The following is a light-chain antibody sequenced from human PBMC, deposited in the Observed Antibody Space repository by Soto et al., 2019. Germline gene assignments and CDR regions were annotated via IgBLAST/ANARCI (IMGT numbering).Light chain of an antibody. CDR3: QQYNSWPRT. CDR1: QSVSSD. J-gene: IGKJ1*01. Sequence: VLARSPGTLSWSTAKSVTLSWRASQSVSSDLAWYHQKPGQAPRLLIYGASTRATGIPARFSGSGSGTEFTLSINSLQSEDFAVYYCQQYNSWPRTFGQGTKVDIK. CDR2: GAS. V-gene: IGKV3-15*01.